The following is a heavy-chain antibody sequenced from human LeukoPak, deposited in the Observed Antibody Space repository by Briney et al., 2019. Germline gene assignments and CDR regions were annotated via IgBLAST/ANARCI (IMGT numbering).Heavy chain of an antibody. CDR1: GFPFNSHG. J-gene: IGHJ4*02. V-gene: IGHV3-30*18. D-gene: IGHD1-26*01. CDR2: ISYEGSKQ. CDR3: AKDGPRYSGTYCDY. Sequence: PGGSLRLSCAASGFPFNSHGMHWVRQAPGKGLEWLAVISYEGSKQYYADSVKGRLTISRDSSNNTLYLQMNSLRVEDTAVYYCAKDGPRYSGTYCDYWGQGTLVTVSS.